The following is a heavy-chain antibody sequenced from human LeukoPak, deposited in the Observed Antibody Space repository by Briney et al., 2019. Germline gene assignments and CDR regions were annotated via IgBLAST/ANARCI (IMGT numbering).Heavy chain of an antibody. Sequence: GGSLRLSCAASGFTFSHYGMHWVRQAPGKGLEWVSYISLSSSSIYYADSLKGRFTISRDNAKNSLYLQMNSLRAEDTAVYYCARGTPYSNTWTDFDFWGQGTLVTVSS. CDR3: ARGTPYSNTWTDFDF. CDR1: GFTFSHYG. D-gene: IGHD6-13*01. V-gene: IGHV3-48*01. J-gene: IGHJ4*02. CDR2: ISLSSSSI.